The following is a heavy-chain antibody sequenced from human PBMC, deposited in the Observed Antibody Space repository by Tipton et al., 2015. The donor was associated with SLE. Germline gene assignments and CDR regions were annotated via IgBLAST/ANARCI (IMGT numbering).Heavy chain of an antibody. CDR2: ISYDGSNK. CDR1: GFTFSSYA. Sequence: SLRLSCAASGFTFSSYAMHWVRQAPGKGLEWVAVISYDGSNKYYADSVKGRFTISRDNANNSLYLQMNSLRAEDTAVYYCARAHYGDFVGGGFDYWGQGTLVTVSS. J-gene: IGHJ4*02. V-gene: IGHV3-30*04. CDR3: ARAHYGDFVGGGFDY. D-gene: IGHD4-17*01.